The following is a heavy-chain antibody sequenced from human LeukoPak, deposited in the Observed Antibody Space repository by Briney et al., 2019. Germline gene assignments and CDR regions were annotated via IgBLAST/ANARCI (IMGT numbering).Heavy chain of an antibody. Sequence: ASVTVSCKASGGTFSSYAISWVRQAPGQGLEWMGGIIPIFGTANYAQKFQGRVTITADESTSTAYMELSSLRSEDTAVYYCATDSYCSSTSCYAYYYYGMDVWGQGTTVTVSS. CDR2: IIPIFGTA. V-gene: IGHV1-69*13. CDR3: ATDSYCSSTSCYAYYYYGMDV. CDR1: GGTFSSYA. D-gene: IGHD2-2*01. J-gene: IGHJ6*02.